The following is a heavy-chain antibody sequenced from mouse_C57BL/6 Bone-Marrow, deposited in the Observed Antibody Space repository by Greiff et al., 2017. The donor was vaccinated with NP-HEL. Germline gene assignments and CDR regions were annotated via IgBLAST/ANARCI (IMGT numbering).Heavy chain of an antibody. D-gene: IGHD1-1*01. V-gene: IGHV7-3*01. CDR3: ASSHYYGSRYYFDY. J-gene: IGHJ2*01. CDR2: IRNKANGYTT. Sequence: EVKLVESGGGLVQPGGSLSLSCAASGFTFTDYYMSWVRQPPGKALEWLGFIRNKANGYTTEYSASVKGRFTISRDNSQSILYLQMNALRAEDSATSYCASSHYYGSRYYFDYWGQGTTLTVSS. CDR1: GFTFTDYY.